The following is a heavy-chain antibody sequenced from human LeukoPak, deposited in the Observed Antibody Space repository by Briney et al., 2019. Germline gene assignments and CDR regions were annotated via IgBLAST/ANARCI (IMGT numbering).Heavy chain of an antibody. CDR2: IYTSGRT. Sequence: SGTLSLTCTVSGGSISSYYWSWIRQPAGKGLEWIGRIYTSGRTNYNPSLKSRVTTSVDTSKNQFSLKLSSVTAADTAVYYCALTGTTGRHYYYYGMDVWGQGTTVTVSS. CDR1: GGSISSYY. V-gene: IGHV4-4*07. D-gene: IGHD1-7*01. J-gene: IGHJ6*02. CDR3: ALTGTTGRHYYYYGMDV.